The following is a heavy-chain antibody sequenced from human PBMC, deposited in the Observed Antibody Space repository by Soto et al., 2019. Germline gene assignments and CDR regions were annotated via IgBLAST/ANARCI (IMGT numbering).Heavy chain of an antibody. D-gene: IGHD1-1*01. CDR2: IYWDDDK. Sequence: QITLKETGPTRVRPTQTLTLTCTFSGFSLSTHGVGVGWLRQPPGKALEGLALIYWDDDKPYTSSLKKRLTNTKDTSRYPVVLTVTNMDPVDTSTYYCAHRVALGRNWNGGAFDFWGPGALVTVSS. V-gene: IGHV2-5*02. CDR1: GFSLSTHGVG. J-gene: IGHJ4*02. CDR3: AHRVALGRNWNGGAFDF.